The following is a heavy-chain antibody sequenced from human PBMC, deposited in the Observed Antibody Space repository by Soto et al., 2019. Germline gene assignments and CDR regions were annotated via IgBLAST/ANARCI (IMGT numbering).Heavy chain of an antibody. D-gene: IGHD3-3*01. J-gene: IGHJ3*02. CDR2: INAGNGNT. CDR3: ARGIGDFWSGYPEDI. V-gene: IGHV1-3*01. CDR1: GYTFTSYG. Sequence: ASVKLSCKASGYTFTSYGRHWVRQAPGQRLEWMGWINAGNGNTKYSQKFQGRVTITRDTSASTAYMELSSLRSEDTAVYYCARGIGDFWSGYPEDIWGQGTMVTVSS.